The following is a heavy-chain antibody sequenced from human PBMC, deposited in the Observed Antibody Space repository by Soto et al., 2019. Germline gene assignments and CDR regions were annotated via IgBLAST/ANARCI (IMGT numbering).Heavy chain of an antibody. CDR2: IYHSGST. CDR1: GGSISSSNW. D-gene: IGHD3-22*01. J-gene: IGHJ5*02. CDR3: ARDPGRVYYDSSGYSPHNWFDP. V-gene: IGHV4-4*02. Sequence: SETLSLTCAVSGGSISSSNWWSWVRQPPGKGLEWIGEIYHSGSTNYNPSLTSRVTISVDKSKNQSSLKLSSVTAADTAVYYCARDPGRVYYDSSGYSPHNWFDPWGQGTLVTV.